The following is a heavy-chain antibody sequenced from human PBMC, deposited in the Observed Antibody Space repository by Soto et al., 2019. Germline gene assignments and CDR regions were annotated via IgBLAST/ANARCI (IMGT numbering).Heavy chain of an antibody. D-gene: IGHD2-8*02. Sequence: QITLKESGPTLVKPTQTLTLTCTFSGFSLTTTGAGVGWIRQPPGKALEWLALIYWDDDRRYSPSLKSRLTITKDTAKNQVVLTMTNMDPVDTATYFCAHSAWYAFGFWGQGTLVTVSS. CDR2: IYWDDDR. V-gene: IGHV2-5*02. CDR3: AHSAWYAFGF. CDR1: GFSLTTTGAG. J-gene: IGHJ3*01.